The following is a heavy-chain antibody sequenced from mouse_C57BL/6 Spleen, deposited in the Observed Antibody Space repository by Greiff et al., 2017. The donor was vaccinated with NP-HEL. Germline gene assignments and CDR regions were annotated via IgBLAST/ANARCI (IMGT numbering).Heavy chain of an antibody. J-gene: IGHJ4*01. CDR2: INPNNGGT. CDR1: GYTFTDYY. D-gene: IGHD2-3*01. Sequence: VQLQQSGPELVKPGASVKISCKASGYTFTDYYMNWVKQSHGKSLEWIGDINPNNGGTSYNQKFKGKATLTVDKSSSTAYMELRSLTSEDSAVYYCARRRLDGYYEYAMDYWGQGTSVTVSS. CDR3: ARRRLDGYYEYAMDY. V-gene: IGHV1-26*01.